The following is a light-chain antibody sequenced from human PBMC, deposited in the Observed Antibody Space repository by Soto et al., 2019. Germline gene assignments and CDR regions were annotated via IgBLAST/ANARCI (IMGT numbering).Light chain of an antibody. Sequence: QSALTQPASVSGSPGQSITISCTGTSSDVGGYNYVSWYQQHPGKAPKLMIYEVSNRPSGVSNRFSGSKSGTSATLGITGLQTGDEADYYCGTWDTSLSPTVVFGGGTKLTVL. CDR2: EVS. V-gene: IGLV2-14*01. CDR1: SSDVGGYNY. CDR3: GTWDTSLSPTVV. J-gene: IGLJ2*01.